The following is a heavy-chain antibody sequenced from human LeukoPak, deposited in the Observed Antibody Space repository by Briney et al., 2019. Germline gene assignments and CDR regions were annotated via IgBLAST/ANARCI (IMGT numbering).Heavy chain of an antibody. CDR1: GYIFTGYY. Sequence: GASVKVSCKASGYIFTGYYMHWVRQAPGQGLEWMGWISANNGNRNYAQKLQDRVSMTTDTSTSTAYMELRSLRSDDTAVYYCARQGYGGHSQGAADYWGQGTLVTVSS. V-gene: IGHV1-18*04. J-gene: IGHJ4*02. CDR3: ARQGYGGHSQGAADY. D-gene: IGHD4-23*01. CDR2: ISANNGNR.